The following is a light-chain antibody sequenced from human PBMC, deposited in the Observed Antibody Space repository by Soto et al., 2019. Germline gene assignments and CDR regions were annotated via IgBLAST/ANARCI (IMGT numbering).Light chain of an antibody. J-gene: IGKJ4*01. Sequence: EIVLTQSPDTLSLSPGERATLSCRASQSVSGYLGWYQQKPGQALRILIYDSSNSAYGVPARFRSSGSGTTSTLTIASLEPDEFAVYCFDQRRNWPYLTCVGGTRV. CDR1: QSVSGY. V-gene: IGKV3-11*01. CDR3: DQRRNWPYLT. CDR2: DSS.